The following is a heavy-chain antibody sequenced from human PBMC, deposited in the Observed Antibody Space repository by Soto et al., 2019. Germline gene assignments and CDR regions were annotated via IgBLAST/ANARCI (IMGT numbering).Heavy chain of an antibody. CDR1: GGTFSSYA. CDR2: IIPIFGTA. J-gene: IGHJ4*02. CDR3: ASPEPYSSGYYRY. D-gene: IGHD3-22*01. V-gene: IGHV1-69*13. Sequence: GASVKVSCKASGGTFSSYAISWVRQAPGQGLEWMGGIIPIFGTANYAQKFQGRVTITADESTSTAYMELSSLRSEDTAVYYCASPEPYSSGYYRYWGQGTLVTVSS.